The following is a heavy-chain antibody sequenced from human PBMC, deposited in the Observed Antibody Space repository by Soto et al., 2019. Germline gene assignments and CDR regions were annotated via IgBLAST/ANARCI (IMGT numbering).Heavy chain of an antibody. J-gene: IGHJ6*02. CDR1: GFTFSSYA. CDR3: ASGSGSYSLRRYYYYGMDV. D-gene: IGHD3-10*01. CDR2: ISYDGSNK. V-gene: IGHV3-30-3*01. Sequence: PGGSLRLSCAASGFTFSSYAMHWVRQAPGKGLEWVAVISYDGSNKYYADSVKGRFTISRDNSKNTLYLQMNSLRAEDTAVYYCASGSGSYSLRRYYYYGMDVWGQGTTVTVSS.